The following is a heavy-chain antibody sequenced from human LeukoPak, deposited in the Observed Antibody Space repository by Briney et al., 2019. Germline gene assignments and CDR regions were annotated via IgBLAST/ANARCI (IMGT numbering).Heavy chain of an antibody. Sequence: GGSLRLSCAASGFTFSSYAMHWVRQAPGKGLEWVAVISYDGSNKYYADSVKGRFTISRDNSKNTLYLQMNSLRAEDTAVYYCARRSSTVDYYYGMDVWGQGTTVTVSS. V-gene: IGHV3-30-3*01. CDR3: ARRSSTVDYYYGMDV. CDR2: ISYDGSNK. J-gene: IGHJ6*02. CDR1: GFTFSSYA. D-gene: IGHD4-23*01.